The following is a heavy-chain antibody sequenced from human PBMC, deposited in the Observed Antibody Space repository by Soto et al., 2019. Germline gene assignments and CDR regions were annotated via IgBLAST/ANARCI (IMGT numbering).Heavy chain of an antibody. Sequence: EVQLLDSGGGLVRPGGSLRLSCAASGFTFSSYGMSWVRQAPGKGLEWVAGIPVIGERRYYADSVKGRFTISRDNAKNTLYLQMNSLRVEDAAVYFCAREGDRYGTVCFDSWGQGTLVTVSS. CDR2: IPVIGERR. CDR1: GFTFSSYG. J-gene: IGHJ4*02. CDR3: AREGDRYGTVCFDS. V-gene: IGHV3-23*01. D-gene: IGHD1-1*01.